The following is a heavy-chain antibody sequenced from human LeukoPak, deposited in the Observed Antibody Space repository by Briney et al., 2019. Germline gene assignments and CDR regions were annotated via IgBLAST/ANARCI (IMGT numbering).Heavy chain of an antibody. Sequence: ASVKVSCKASGFTFTSYSISWVRQAPGQGLEWMGWISAYNSNTNYAQKLQGRVTMTTDTSTSTAYMELRSLRSDDTAVYYCARDGEYCSSTSCYLHSDVWGQGTTVTVSS. V-gene: IGHV1-18*01. D-gene: IGHD2-2*01. CDR3: ARDGEYCSSTSCYLHSDV. CDR1: GFTFTSYS. CDR2: ISAYNSNT. J-gene: IGHJ6*02.